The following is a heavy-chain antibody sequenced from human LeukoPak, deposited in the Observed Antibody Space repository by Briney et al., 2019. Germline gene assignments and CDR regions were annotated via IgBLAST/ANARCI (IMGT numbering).Heavy chain of an antibody. J-gene: IGHJ3*01. V-gene: IGHV3-9*01. Sequence: GGSLRLSCAGSGFMFVDYAMHWVRQVPGNGLEWVSGISWNSNSIGYADSVKGRFTISRDNAENSLYLQMNSLRPEDTAFYYCAKDTHSSGWYGNAFDVWGQGTMVTVSS. CDR3: AKDTHSSGWYGNAFDV. CDR1: GFMFVDYA. CDR2: ISWNSNSI. D-gene: IGHD6-19*01.